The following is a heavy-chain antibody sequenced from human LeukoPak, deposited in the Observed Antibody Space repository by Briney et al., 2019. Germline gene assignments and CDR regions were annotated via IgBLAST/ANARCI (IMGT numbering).Heavy chain of an antibody. CDR2: TYWDDDK. CDR1: GFSLSTSGVG. D-gene: IGHD1-1*01. Sequence: SGPTLVKPTQTLTLTCTFSGFSLSTSGVGVGWIRQPPGKALDWLALTYWDDDKRYSPYLKSRLTITKDTSKNQVVLIMTNMDPMDTATYYCARREVKLDYFDFWGQGTLVTVSS. CDR3: ARREVKLDYFDF. V-gene: IGHV2-5*02. J-gene: IGHJ4*02.